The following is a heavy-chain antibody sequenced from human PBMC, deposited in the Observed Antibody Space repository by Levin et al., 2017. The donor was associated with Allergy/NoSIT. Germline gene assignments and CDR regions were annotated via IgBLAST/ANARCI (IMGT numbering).Heavy chain of an antibody. CDR2: IYYSGST. J-gene: IGHJ4*02. V-gene: IGHV4-39*07. CDR3: ARERGSSGWVDY. D-gene: IGHD6-19*01. Sequence: KPSETLSLTCTVSGGSISSSSYYWGWIRQPPGKGLEWIGSIYYSGSTYYNPSLKSRVTISVDTSKNQFSLKLTSVTAADTAVYYCARERGSSGWVDYWGQGTLVTVSS. CDR1: GGSISSSSYY.